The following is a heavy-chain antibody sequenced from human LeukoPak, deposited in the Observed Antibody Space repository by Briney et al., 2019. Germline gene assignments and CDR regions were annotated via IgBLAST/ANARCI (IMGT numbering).Heavy chain of an antibody. CDR1: GGSISSYY. CDR2: IYTSGST. V-gene: IGHV4-4*07. CDR3: ARASGWYLGNWFDP. D-gene: IGHD6-19*01. Sequence: PSETLSLTCTVSGGSISSYYGSWIRQPAGKGLEWIGRIYTSGSTNYTPSLQSRVTMSVDTSKNQFSLKLSSVTAADTAVYYCARASGWYLGNWFDPWGQGTLVTVSS. J-gene: IGHJ5*02.